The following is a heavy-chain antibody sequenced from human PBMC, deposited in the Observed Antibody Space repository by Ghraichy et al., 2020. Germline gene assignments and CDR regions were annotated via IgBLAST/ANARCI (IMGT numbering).Heavy chain of an antibody. CDR1: GGSFSDYA. J-gene: IGHJ6*02. CDR2: IIPIFGIR. V-gene: IGHV1-69*13. D-gene: IGHD2-2*01. Sequence: SVKVSCKASGGSFSDYAINWVRQAPGQGLEWMGGIIPIFGIRNHAQRFQGIVTVTADEGTSTAYMELSSLRSDVTAVYYCARGLGYCSGSSCFYYGMDVWGQGTTVTVSS. CDR3: ARGLGYCSGSSCFYYGMDV.